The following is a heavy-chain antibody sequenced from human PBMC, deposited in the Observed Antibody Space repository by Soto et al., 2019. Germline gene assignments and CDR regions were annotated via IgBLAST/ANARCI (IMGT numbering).Heavy chain of an antibody. CDR1: GGSISSGGYS. CDR3: ARVPHYDFWSWFDP. Sequence: TLSLTCAVSGGSISSGGYSWSWIRQPPGKGLEWIGYIYHSGSTYYNPSLKSRVTISVDRSKNQFSLKLSSVTAADTAVYYCARVPHYDFWSWFDPWGQGTLVTVSS. V-gene: IGHV4-30-2*01. J-gene: IGHJ5*02. D-gene: IGHD3-3*01. CDR2: IYHSGST.